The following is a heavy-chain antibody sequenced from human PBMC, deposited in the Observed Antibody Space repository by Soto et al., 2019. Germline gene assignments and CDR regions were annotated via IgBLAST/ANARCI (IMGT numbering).Heavy chain of an antibody. CDR1: GFTFSSYW. CDR2: INSDGSST. CDR3: ARGGPLLLWFGELFPPDY. J-gene: IGHJ4*02. V-gene: IGHV3-74*01. Sequence: PGGSLRLSCAASGFTFSSYWVHWVRQAPGKGLVWVSRINSDGSSTSYADSVKGRFTISRDNAKNTLYLQMNSLRAEDTAVYYCARGGPLLLWFGELFPPDYWGQGTLVTVSS. D-gene: IGHD3-10*01.